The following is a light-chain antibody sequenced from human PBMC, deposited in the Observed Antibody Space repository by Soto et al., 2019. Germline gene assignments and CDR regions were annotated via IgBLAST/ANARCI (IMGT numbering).Light chain of an antibody. V-gene: IGKV3-20*01. CDR2: GAS. J-gene: IGKJ4*01. Sequence: EIVLTQSPGTLSLSPGERSTFSCSASESVSSNYLAWYQQKPGQAPRLLIYGASSRATGIPGRFSGSGSETDFTLTISRLEPEDFAVYYCQQYSNSPLTFGGGTKVDIK. CDR1: ESVSSNY. CDR3: QQYSNSPLT.